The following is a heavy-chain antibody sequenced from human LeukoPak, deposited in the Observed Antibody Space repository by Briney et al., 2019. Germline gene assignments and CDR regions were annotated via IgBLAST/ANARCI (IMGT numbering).Heavy chain of an antibody. D-gene: IGHD6-19*01. J-gene: IGHJ4*02. Sequence: GSLSLSCAASGFTFSSYAMSWVRQAPGKGLEWVSVIYSGGSTYYADSVKGRFTISRDNSKNTLYLQMNSLRVEDTAVYYCARDYGVAEGYWGQGTLVTVSS. CDR2: IYSGGST. CDR3: ARDYGVAEGY. CDR1: GFTFSSYA. V-gene: IGHV3-53*01.